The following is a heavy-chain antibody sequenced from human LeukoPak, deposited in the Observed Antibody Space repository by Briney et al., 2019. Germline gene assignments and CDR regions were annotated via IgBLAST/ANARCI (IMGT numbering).Heavy chain of an antibody. V-gene: IGHV1-46*01. J-gene: IGHJ6*02. CDR3: ARSITVGGSAFGMDA. CDR2: LTPGGDSP. CDR1: GYIFTNYY. D-gene: IGHD4-11*01. Sequence: ASVKVSCKASGYIFTNYYIHWVRQAPGQGLEWMGILTPGGDSPTYAQNFQGRVAMTRDTSTSTVYMELSSLRSQDTAVYYCARSITVGGSAFGMDAWGQGTTVTVSS.